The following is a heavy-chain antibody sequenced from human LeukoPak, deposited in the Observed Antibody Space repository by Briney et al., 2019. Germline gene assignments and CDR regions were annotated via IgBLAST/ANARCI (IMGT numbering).Heavy chain of an antibody. J-gene: IGHJ4*02. CDR1: GGTFSSYA. Sequence: SVKVSCKASGGTFSSYAISWVRQAPGQGLEWMGGTIPIFGTANYAQRFQGRVTITADESTSTAYMELSSLRSEDTAVYYCARRMVATWYYFDYWGQGTLVTVSS. CDR2: TIPIFGTA. D-gene: IGHD5-12*01. V-gene: IGHV1-69*13. CDR3: ARRMVATWYYFDY.